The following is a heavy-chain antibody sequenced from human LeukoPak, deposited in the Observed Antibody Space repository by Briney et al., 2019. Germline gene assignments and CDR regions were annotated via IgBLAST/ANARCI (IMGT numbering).Heavy chain of an antibody. CDR2: INWNGGST. D-gene: IGHD3-22*01. J-gene: IGHJ4*02. Sequence: GGSLRLSCAAFGFTFDDYGMSWVRQAPGKGLEWVSGINWNGGSTGYADSVKGRFTISRDNAKNSLYLQMNSLRAEDTALYYCARDLRTTDYYDSSGWYFDYWGQGTLVTVSS. CDR3: ARDLRTTDYYDSSGWYFDY. V-gene: IGHV3-20*04. CDR1: GFTFDDYG.